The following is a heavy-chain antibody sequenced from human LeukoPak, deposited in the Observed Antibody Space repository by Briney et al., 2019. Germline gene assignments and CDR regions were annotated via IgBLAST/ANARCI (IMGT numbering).Heavy chain of an antibody. D-gene: IGHD4-17*01. J-gene: IGHJ4*02. Sequence: GGSLRLSCAASGFTFSSYSMNWVRQAPGKGVGWVSSISSSSSYIYYADSVKGRFTISRDDAKNLLYLDMNSLRAEDTAVYYCARGHTAVTRHFDFWGQGTLVTVSS. V-gene: IGHV3-21*01. CDR1: GFTFSSYS. CDR2: ISSSSSYI. CDR3: ARGHTAVTRHFDF.